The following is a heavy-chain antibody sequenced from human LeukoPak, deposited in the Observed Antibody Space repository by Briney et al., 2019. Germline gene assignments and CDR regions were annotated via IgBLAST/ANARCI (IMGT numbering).Heavy chain of an antibody. CDR3: ARDRVWGEAIGVDY. V-gene: IGHV3-53*01. CDR2: IYSGGST. J-gene: IGHJ4*02. D-gene: IGHD3-16*02. CDR1: GFTVSSNY. Sequence: GGSLRLSCAASGFTVSSNYMSWVRQAPGKGLEWVSVIYSGGSTYYADSVKGRFTISRDNSKNTLYLQMNSLRAEDTAVYYCARDRVWGEAIGVDYWGQGTLVTVSS.